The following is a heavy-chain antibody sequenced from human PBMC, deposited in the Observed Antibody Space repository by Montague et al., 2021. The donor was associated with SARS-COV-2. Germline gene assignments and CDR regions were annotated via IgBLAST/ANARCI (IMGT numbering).Heavy chain of an antibody. V-gene: IGHV3-30-3*01. Sequence: SLRLSCAASGFTFSSYAMHWVRQAPGKGLEWVAVISYDGSIKYYADSVKGRFTISRDNSKNTLYLQMNSLRAEDTAVYYCARVRYCSSTSCYNVYYGMDVWGQGTTVTVSS. J-gene: IGHJ6*02. CDR1: GFTFSSYA. CDR3: ARVRYCSSTSCYNVYYGMDV. CDR2: ISYDGSIK. D-gene: IGHD2-2*02.